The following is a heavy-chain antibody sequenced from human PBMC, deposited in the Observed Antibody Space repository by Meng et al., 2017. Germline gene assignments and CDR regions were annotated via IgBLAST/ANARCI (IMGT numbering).Heavy chain of an antibody. CDR3: AKGAYYDFWSGYSEDWYFDL. V-gene: IGHV3-9*01. D-gene: IGHD3-3*01. CDR1: GFTFDDYA. CDR2: ISWNSGSI. J-gene: IGHJ2*01. Sequence: GGSLRLSCAASGFTFDDYAMHWVRQAPGKGLEWVSGISWNSGSIGYADSVKGRFTISRDNAKNSPYLQMNSLRAEDTALYYCAKGAYYDFWSGYSEDWYFDLWGRGTLVTVSS.